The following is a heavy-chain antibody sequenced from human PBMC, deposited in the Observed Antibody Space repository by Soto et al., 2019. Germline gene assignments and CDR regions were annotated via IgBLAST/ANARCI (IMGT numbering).Heavy chain of an antibody. D-gene: IGHD5-18*01. CDR2: ISAYNGNT. CDR3: AIDEGAMVGREEVGYYYHMYL. J-gene: IGHJ6*03. Sequence: ASVKVSCKASGYTFTSYGISWVRQAPGQGLEWMGWISAYNGNTNYAQKLQGRVTMTTDTSASTAYMELRSLRSDDTAVYYCAIDEGAMVGREEVGYYYHMYLWGKGTPVTVSS. V-gene: IGHV1-18*01. CDR1: GYTFTSYG.